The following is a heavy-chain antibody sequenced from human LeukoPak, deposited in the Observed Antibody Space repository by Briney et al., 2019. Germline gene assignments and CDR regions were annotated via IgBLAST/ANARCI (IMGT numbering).Heavy chain of an antibody. CDR2: ISGRGDST. V-gene: IGHV3-23*01. CDR1: GFTFSNYG. J-gene: IGHJ4*02. Sequence: PGGSLRLSCAASGFTFSNYGMSWVRQAPGKGLEWVSVISGRGDSTYHADSVTGRFTISRDNSENTLYLQMNSLRAEDTAVYYCANPLMPVAGTLYFDYWGQGTLVTVPS. CDR3: ANPLMPVAGTLYFDY. D-gene: IGHD6-19*01.